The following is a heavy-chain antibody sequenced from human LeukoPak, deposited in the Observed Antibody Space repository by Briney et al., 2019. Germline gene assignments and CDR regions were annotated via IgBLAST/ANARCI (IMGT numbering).Heavy chain of an antibody. CDR2: INHSGST. V-gene: IGHV4-34*01. Sequence: SETLSLTCAVYGGSFSGYYWSWIRQPPGKGLEWIGEINHSGSTNYNPSLKSRVTISVDTSKNQFSLKLRYVTAADTAVYYCARSSSNYALVYWGQGTLVTVSS. J-gene: IGHJ4*02. CDR3: ARSSSNYALVY. D-gene: IGHD3-3*01. CDR1: GGSFSGYY.